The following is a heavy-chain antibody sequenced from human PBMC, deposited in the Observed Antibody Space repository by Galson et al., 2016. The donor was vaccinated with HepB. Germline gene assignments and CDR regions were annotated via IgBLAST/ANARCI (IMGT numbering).Heavy chain of an antibody. V-gene: IGHV5-51*01. Sequence: QSGAEVKKPGESLKISCPGSGYSFAKYWIVWVRQMPGKGLEWMGIIYPGDSDTTYSPSFQGQVTISAAKSISTAYLQWSSLKASDTAMYYCARQVGATHDHWGQGTRVTVSS. CDR3: ARQVGATHDH. CDR2: IYPGDSDT. D-gene: IGHD1-26*01. J-gene: IGHJ5*02. CDR1: GYSFAKYW.